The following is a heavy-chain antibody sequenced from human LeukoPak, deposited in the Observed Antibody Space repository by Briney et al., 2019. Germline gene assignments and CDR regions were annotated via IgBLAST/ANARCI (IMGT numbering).Heavy chain of an antibody. CDR2: MSPNSGDI. CDR1: GYTFTSYD. J-gene: IGHJ4*02. CDR3: ARGPPNWGYDY. Sequence: GASVNVSCKASGYTFTSYDFNWVRQATGQRPEWMGWMSPNSGDIGYAQKFQDRVTMTRNTSISTAYMELSSLRSDDTAVYYCARGPPNWGYDYWGPGTLVTVSS. V-gene: IGHV1-8*01. D-gene: IGHD7-27*01.